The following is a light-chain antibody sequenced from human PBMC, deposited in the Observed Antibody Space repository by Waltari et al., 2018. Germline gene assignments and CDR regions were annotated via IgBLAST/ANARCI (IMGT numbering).Light chain of an antibody. V-gene: IGLV2-11*01. CDR1: SSDVGSYNY. Sequence: QSALTQPRSVSGSPGQSVTISCTGTSSDVGSYNYVSWYQQSPGKVPKLMIDDVSKRPAGVPDRFSGAKAGNTASLTISGLQAEDEADYYCCSYAGSYVVFGGGTKLTVL. CDR2: DVS. CDR3: CSYAGSYVV. J-gene: IGLJ2*01.